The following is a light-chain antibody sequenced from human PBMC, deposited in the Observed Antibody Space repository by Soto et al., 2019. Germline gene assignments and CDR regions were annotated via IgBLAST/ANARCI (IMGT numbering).Light chain of an antibody. Sequence: SSELTQPPSVSVSPGQTASITCSGDKLGDKYACWYQQKPGQSPVLVIYQDKKRPSGIPERFSGSNSGNTATLTISGTQAMDEADYYCQAWDSNTARFGGGTKLTVL. CDR1: KLGDKY. J-gene: IGLJ2*01. CDR3: QAWDSNTAR. CDR2: QDK. V-gene: IGLV3-1*01.